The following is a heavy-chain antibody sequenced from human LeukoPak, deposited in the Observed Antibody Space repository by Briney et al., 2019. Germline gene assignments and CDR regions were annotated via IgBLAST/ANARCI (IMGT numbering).Heavy chain of an antibody. CDR1: GFTFSSYG. J-gene: IGHJ4*02. V-gene: IGHV3-33*01. CDR3: AREYSSGWYYYDY. Sequence: GRSLRLSCAAPGFTFSSYGMHWGRQAPGKGLEWVAVIWYDGSNKYYADSVKGRFTISRDNSKNTLYLQMNSLRAEDTAVYYCAREYSSGWYYYDYWGQGTLVTVSS. CDR2: IWYDGSNK. D-gene: IGHD6-19*01.